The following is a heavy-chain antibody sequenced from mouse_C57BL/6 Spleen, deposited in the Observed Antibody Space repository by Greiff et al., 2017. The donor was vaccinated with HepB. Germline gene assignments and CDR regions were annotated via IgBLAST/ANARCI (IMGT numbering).Heavy chain of an antibody. CDR2: IDPSDSYT. Sequence: VKLQQPGAELVKPGASVKLSCKASGYTFTSYWMQWVKQRPGQGLEWIGEIDPSDSYTNYNQKFKGKATLTVDTSSSTAYMQLSSLTSEDSAVYYCARGRLGYYFDYWGQGTTLTVSS. CDR3: ARGRLGYYFDY. D-gene: IGHD3-2*02. CDR1: GYTFTSYW. J-gene: IGHJ2*01. V-gene: IGHV1-50*01.